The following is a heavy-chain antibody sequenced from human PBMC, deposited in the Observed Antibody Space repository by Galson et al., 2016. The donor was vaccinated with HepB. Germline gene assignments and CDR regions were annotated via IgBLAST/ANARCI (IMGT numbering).Heavy chain of an antibody. CDR3: ARLTFTPDYFDY. Sequence: QSGAEVKKPGESLKISCKASSYSFTTYWIGWVRQMPGKGLEWMGIIYPGDSDTRYSPSFQGQVTISVDKSISTAYLRWTSLQASDTAMYYCARLTFTPDYFDYWGQGTLVTVSS. D-gene: IGHD2/OR15-2a*01. CDR1: SYSFTTYW. V-gene: IGHV5-51*01. CDR2: IYPGDSDT. J-gene: IGHJ4*02.